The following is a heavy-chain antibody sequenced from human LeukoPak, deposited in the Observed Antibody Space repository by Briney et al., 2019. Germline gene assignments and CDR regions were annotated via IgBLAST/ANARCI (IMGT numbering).Heavy chain of an antibody. CDR2: LYTGGKT. Sequence: PGGSLRLSCAASGFTISSYHMSWVRQAPGKGLEWVSVLYTGGKTSYAGAVRGRFTVSRDNSKNTLSLEMNSLRAEDTAVYYCARDFYVWGQGTTVTVSS. V-gene: IGHV3-66*02. CDR3: ARDFYV. J-gene: IGHJ6*02. CDR1: GFTISSYH. D-gene: IGHD3-3*01.